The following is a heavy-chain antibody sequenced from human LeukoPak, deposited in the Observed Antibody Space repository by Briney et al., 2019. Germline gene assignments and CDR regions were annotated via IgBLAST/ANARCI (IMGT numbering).Heavy chain of an antibody. V-gene: IGHV3-7*04. J-gene: IGHJ4*02. Sequence: PGGSLRLSCAASGFTFSSYWMSWVRQAPGKGLEWVANIKQDGSEKYYVDSVKGRFTISRDNAKNSLYLQMNSLRAEDTAVYYCARGLRYFDWFGAALDDYWGQGTLVTVSS. CDR3: ARGLRYFDWFGAALDDY. CDR2: IKQDGSEK. D-gene: IGHD3-9*01. CDR1: GFTFSSYW.